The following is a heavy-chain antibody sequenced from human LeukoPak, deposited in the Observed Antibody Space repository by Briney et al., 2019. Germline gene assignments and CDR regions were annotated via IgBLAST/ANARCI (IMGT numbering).Heavy chain of an antibody. CDR3: ARDYDSSGYYWS. CDR1: GGSISSYY. J-gene: IGHJ4*02. V-gene: IGHV4-59*01. Sequence: SETLSLTCTVSGGSISSYYWSWIRQPPGKGLEWIGYIYYSGSTNYNPSLKSRVTISVDTSKNQFSLKLSSVTAADTAVYYCARDYDSSGYYWSWGQGTLVTVSS. CDR2: IYYSGST. D-gene: IGHD3-22*01.